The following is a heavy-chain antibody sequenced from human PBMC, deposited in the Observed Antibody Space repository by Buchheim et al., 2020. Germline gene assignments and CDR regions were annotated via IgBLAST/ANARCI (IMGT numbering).Heavy chain of an antibody. V-gene: IGHV3-7*01. J-gene: IGHJ6*02. CDR1: GFTFSSYW. Sequence: EVQLVESGGGLVQPGGSLRLSCAASGFTFSSYWMSWVRQAPGKGLEWVANIKQDGSEKYYVDSVKGRFTISRDKAKNSLYLQMNSLRAEDTAVYYCARVEYSSGWYYYYYYGMDVWGQGTT. CDR3: ARVEYSSGWYYYYYYGMDV. CDR2: IKQDGSEK. D-gene: IGHD6-19*01.